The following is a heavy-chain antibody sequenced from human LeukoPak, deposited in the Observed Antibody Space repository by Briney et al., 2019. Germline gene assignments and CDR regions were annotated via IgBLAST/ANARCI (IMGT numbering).Heavy chain of an antibody. D-gene: IGHD6-13*01. J-gene: IGHJ4*02. CDR2: IRYDGSNK. CDR1: GFTFSSYG. Sequence: ESGGSLRLSCAASGFTFSSYGMHWVRQAPGKGLEWVAFIRYDGSNKYYADSVKGRFTISRDNSKNTLYLQMNSLRAEDTAVYYCAKEAVRDLAAAGGFDYWGQGTLVTVSS. V-gene: IGHV3-30*02. CDR3: AKEAVRDLAAAGGFDY.